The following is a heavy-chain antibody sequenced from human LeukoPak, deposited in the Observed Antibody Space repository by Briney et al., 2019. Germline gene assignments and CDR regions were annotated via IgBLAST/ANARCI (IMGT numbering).Heavy chain of an antibody. D-gene: IGHD2-8*02. J-gene: IGHJ4*02. Sequence: PGGSLRLSCAASGFTFSSYAMSWVRQAPGKGLEWVANIKQDGGTKHYADSLRGRFTISRDNPKNSLYLQMNSLRSDDTALYYCARDTVGSLDYWGQGILVTVAS. V-gene: IGHV3-7*01. CDR3: ARDTVGSLDY. CDR1: GFTFSSYA. CDR2: IKQDGGTK.